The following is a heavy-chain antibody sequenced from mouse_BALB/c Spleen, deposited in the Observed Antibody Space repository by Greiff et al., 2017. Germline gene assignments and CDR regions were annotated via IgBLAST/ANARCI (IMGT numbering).Heavy chain of an antibody. CDR2: IYPGSGST. CDR3: TRDYYGYDGVAGFAY. Sequence: LQQPGSELVRPGASVKLSCKASGYTFTSYWMHWVKQRHGQGLEWIGNIYPGSGSTNYDEKFKSKGTLTVDTSSSTAYMHLSSLTSEDSAVYSCTRDYYGYDGVAGFAYWGQGTLVTVSA. CDR1: GYTFTSYW. D-gene: IGHD2-2*01. V-gene: IGHV1S22*01. J-gene: IGHJ3*01.